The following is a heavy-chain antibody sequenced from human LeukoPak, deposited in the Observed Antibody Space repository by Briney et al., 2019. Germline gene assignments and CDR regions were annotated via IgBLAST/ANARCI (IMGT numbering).Heavy chain of an antibody. Sequence: PGGSLRLPCAASGFTFSSYWMSWVRQAPGKGLEWVANIKQDESEKYYVDSVKGRFTISRDNAKNSLYLQMNSLRAEDTAVYYCARDKIEGPTKLDCWGQGILVTVSS. CDR1: GFTFSSYW. CDR3: ARDKIEGPTKLDC. V-gene: IGHV3-7*01. D-gene: IGHD1-1*01. J-gene: IGHJ4*02. CDR2: IKQDESEK.